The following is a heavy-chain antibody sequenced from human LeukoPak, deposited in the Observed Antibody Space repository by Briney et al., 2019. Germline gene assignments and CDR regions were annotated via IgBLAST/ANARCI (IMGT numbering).Heavy chain of an antibody. V-gene: IGHV1-2*02. D-gene: IGHD3-22*01. CDR1: GYTFTGYY. J-gene: IGHJ4*02. Sequence: ASVKVSCKASGYTFTGYYMHWVRQAPGQGLEWMGWINPNSGGTNYAQKFQGRVTMTRDTSISTAYMELSRLRSDDTAVYYCAREYYDSSGLDHWGQGTLVTVSS. CDR3: AREYYDSSGLDH. CDR2: INPNSGGT.